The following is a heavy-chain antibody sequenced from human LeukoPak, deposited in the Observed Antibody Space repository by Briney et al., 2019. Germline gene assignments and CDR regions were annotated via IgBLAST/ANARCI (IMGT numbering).Heavy chain of an antibody. CDR2: INHSGST. CDR1: GGSISSYY. Sequence: SETLSLTCTVSGGSISSYYWSWIRQPPGKGLEWIGEINHSGSTNYNPSLKSRVTISVDTSKNQFSLKLSSVTAADTAVYYCARRQWLVLGGLRDYWGQGTLVTVSS. V-gene: IGHV4-34*01. J-gene: IGHJ4*02. D-gene: IGHD6-19*01. CDR3: ARRQWLVLGGLRDY.